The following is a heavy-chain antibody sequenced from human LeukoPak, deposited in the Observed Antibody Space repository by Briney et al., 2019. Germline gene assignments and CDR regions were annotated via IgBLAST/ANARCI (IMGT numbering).Heavy chain of an antibody. CDR3: TSPPRDEATSVRP. CDR2: ISYDGTNK. V-gene: IGHV3-30*01. J-gene: IGHJ5*02. Sequence: PGGSLRLSCAASGFTFSSYAMHWVRQAPGKGLEWVAVISYDGTNKFYADSVKGRFTISRDNSKNTLFLQMNSLKTEDTAIYYCTSPPRDEATSVRPWGQGTLVTVSS. D-gene: IGHD2-2*01. CDR1: GFTFSSYA.